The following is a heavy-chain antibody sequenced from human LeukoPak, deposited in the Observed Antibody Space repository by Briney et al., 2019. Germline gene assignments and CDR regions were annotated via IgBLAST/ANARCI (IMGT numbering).Heavy chain of an antibody. Sequence: ASVKVSCKTSGCSFNDYYLHWVRQAPGQGLEWMGWINPNSGRTNSAPKFQGRVTLTTDTSITTAYMELTSLISGDTALYYCARDSSDVLTGYYHFWGQGTLVTLSS. D-gene: IGHD3-9*01. J-gene: IGHJ4*02. CDR3: ARDSSDVLTGYYHF. CDR1: GCSFNDYY. V-gene: IGHV1-2*02. CDR2: INPNSGRT.